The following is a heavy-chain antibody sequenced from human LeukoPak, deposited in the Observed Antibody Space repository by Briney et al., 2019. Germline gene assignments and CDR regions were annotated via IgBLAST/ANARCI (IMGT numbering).Heavy chain of an antibody. CDR2: IYYSGST. Sequence: SETLSLTCTVSGGSISSGDYYWSWIRQPPGKGLEWIGYIYYSGSTYYNPSPKSRVTISVDTSENQFSLKLSSVTAADTAAYYCARGKDSSGQIDYWGQGTLVTVSS. CDR1: GGSISSGDYY. J-gene: IGHJ4*02. V-gene: IGHV4-30-4*01. D-gene: IGHD3-22*01. CDR3: ARGKDSSGQIDY.